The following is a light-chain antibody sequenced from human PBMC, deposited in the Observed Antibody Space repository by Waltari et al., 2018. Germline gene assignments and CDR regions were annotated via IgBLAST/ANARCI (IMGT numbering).Light chain of an antibody. Sequence: DIQMTQSPSSLSASVGDRVTITCQASQDISNYLNWYQQKPGKAPKLLISYASNLETGVPSRFSGGGSGTHVTFTISSLQPADIATYYCQQYEILPFTFGPGTKVDLK. CDR2: YAS. CDR3: QQYEILPFT. CDR1: QDISNY. V-gene: IGKV1-33*01. J-gene: IGKJ3*01.